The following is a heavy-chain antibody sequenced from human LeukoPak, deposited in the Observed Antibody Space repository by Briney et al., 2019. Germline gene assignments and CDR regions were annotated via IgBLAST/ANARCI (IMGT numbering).Heavy chain of an antibody. CDR1: GYTFTSND. CDR2: MNPNSGNT. CDR3: ARESLHFWSGYPSYMDV. J-gene: IGHJ6*03. V-gene: IGHV1-8*03. D-gene: IGHD3-3*02. Sequence: ASVKVSCKASGYTFTSNDINLVRQATGQGLEWMGWMNPNSGNTGYAQKSQRRLTITKTPSLSTAYMELSILRSEDTAVYSCARESLHFWSGYPSYMDVWGKGTTVTVSS.